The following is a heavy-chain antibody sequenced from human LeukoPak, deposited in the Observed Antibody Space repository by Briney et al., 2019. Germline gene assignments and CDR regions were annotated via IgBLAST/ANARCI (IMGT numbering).Heavy chain of an antibody. Sequence: GGSLRLSCTASGFTFSSYSMNWVRQAPGKGLEWVSYITSASSTIYYADSVKGRFTISRDNAKNSLYLQINSLRAEDTAVYYCARVSAPLSGFFDYWGQGTLVTVSS. D-gene: IGHD3-10*01. CDR1: GFTFSSYS. CDR2: ITSASSTI. V-gene: IGHV3-48*04. CDR3: ARVSAPLSGFFDY. J-gene: IGHJ4*02.